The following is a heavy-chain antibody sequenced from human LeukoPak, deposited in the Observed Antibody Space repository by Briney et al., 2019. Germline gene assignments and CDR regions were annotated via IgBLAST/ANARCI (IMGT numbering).Heavy chain of an antibody. CDR3: ARHPIAVAGTLWSYFDY. D-gene: IGHD6-19*01. CDR1: GGSISSSSYY. J-gene: IGHJ4*02. CDR2: IYYSGST. Sequence: PSETLSLTCTVSGGSISSSSYYWGWIRQPPGKGLEWIGSIYYSGSTYYNPSLKSRVTISVDTSKNQFSLKLSSVTAADTAVYYCARHPIAVAGTLWSYFDYWGRGTLVTVSS. V-gene: IGHV4-39*01.